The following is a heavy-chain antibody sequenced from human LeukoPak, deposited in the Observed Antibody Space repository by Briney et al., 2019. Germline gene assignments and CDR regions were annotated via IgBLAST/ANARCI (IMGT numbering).Heavy chain of an antibody. CDR1: GYTFTSYG. J-gene: IGHJ4*02. D-gene: IGHD3-3*01. Sequence: GASVKVSCKASGYTFTSYGISWVRQAPGQGLEWMGWISAYNGNTNYAQKLQGRVTMTTDTSTSTAYIELRSLRSDDTAVYYCARDRGELRFLEWLLPLDYWGQGTLVTVSS. V-gene: IGHV1-18*01. CDR2: ISAYNGNT. CDR3: ARDRGELRFLEWLLPLDY.